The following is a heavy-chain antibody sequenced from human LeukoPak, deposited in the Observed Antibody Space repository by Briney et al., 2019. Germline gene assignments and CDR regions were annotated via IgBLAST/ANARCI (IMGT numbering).Heavy chain of an antibody. CDR1: GYTFTDYY. CDR3: ARHTTIFGVAIIDI. V-gene: IGHV1-2*02. CDR2: MHPNSGGT. Sequence: ASVKVSCKASGYTFTDYYMHWLRQAPGQGLEWMGWMHPNSGGTNYAQKFQGRVTMTRDTSISTAYMDLSSLRSDDTAVYYCARHTTIFGVAIIDIWGQGTMITVSS. J-gene: IGHJ3*02. D-gene: IGHD3-3*01.